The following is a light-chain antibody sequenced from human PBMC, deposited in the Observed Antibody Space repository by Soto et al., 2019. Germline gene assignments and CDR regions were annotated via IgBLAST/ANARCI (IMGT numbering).Light chain of an antibody. J-gene: IGLJ1*01. Sequence: SVLTKAPSAYGCPGQAVTITGTGASSDDGGYNYVSWYRRHPGKAPKLIIYEVSQRPSGVPHRFSCSKSGNTASLTVSGLQFDHEADYYCRLYAGSTYRDVFGSGTQVTV. CDR1: SSDDGGYNY. V-gene: IGLV2-8*01. CDR3: RLYAGSTYRDV. CDR2: EVS.